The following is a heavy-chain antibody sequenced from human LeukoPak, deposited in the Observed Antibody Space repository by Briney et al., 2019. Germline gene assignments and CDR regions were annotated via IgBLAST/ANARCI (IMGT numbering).Heavy chain of an antibody. J-gene: IGHJ4*02. V-gene: IGHV3-23*01. CDR2: ISGTGSST. Sequence: GGSLRLSCAASGFTFSSYAMSWVRQAPGKGLEWVSAISGTGSSTYSADSVKGRFTISRDNSKNTLYLQMYGLRAEDTAVYYCARGRSSSGWSNWGQGTQVTVSS. CDR3: ARGRSSSGWSN. D-gene: IGHD6-19*01. CDR1: GFTFSSYA.